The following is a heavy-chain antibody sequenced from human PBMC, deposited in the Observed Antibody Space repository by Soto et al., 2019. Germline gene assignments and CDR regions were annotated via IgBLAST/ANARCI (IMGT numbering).Heavy chain of an antibody. D-gene: IGHD2-8*01. V-gene: IGHV3-64D*08. J-gene: IGHJ6*02. Sequence: GGSLRLSCSASGFTFSSYAMHWVRQAPGKGLEYVSAISSNGGSTYYADSVKGRFTISRDNSKNTLYLQMSSLRAEDTAVYYCVSPYCSNGVCYTPYYYGMDVWGQGTTVTVSS. CDR2: ISSNGGST. CDR1: GFTFSSYA. CDR3: VSPYCSNGVCYTPYYYGMDV.